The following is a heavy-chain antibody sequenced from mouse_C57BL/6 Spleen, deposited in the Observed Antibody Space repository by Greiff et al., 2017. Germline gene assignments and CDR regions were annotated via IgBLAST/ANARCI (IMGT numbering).Heavy chain of an antibody. CDR3: ARRGGSSGYGRGMDY. V-gene: IGHV1-69*01. J-gene: IGHJ4*01. D-gene: IGHD3-2*02. Sequence: VQLQQPGAELVMPGASVKLSCKASGYTFTSYWLHWVKQRPGQGLEWIGEIDPSDSYTNYNQKFKGKSTLTVDKSSSTAYMQLSSLTSEDSAVYYCARRGGSSGYGRGMDYWGQGTSVTVSS. CDR2: IDPSDSYT. CDR1: GYTFTSYW.